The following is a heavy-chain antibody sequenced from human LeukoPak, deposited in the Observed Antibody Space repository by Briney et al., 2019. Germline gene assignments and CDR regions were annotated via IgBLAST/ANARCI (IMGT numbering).Heavy chain of an antibody. CDR3: ARGFELDY. J-gene: IGHJ4*02. V-gene: IGHV3-7*01. CDR1: GFTFSSFL. Sequence: RGSLRLSCAASGFTFSSFLMSWVRQAPGKGLEWVANIKQEGSEKYYVGSVKGRFAISRDDARNSLYLQMNSLRAEDTAVYFCARGFELDYWGQGTLVTVSS. CDR2: IKQEGSEK.